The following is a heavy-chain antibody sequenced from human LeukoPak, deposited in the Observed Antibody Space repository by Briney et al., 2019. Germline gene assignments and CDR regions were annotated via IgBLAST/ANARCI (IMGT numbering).Heavy chain of an antibody. V-gene: IGHV4-59*01. Sequence: PSETLSLTCTVSGDSLSPYYWSWIRQSPGKGLEWIGYIYYSGSTNYSPSLRSRITISIDTSKNQFSLNLSSVTAADTAVYYCARGTVTTTSFWFDPWGQGTLVTVPS. J-gene: IGHJ5*02. CDR1: GDSLSPYY. D-gene: IGHD4-11*01. CDR2: IYYSGST. CDR3: ARGTVTTTSFWFDP.